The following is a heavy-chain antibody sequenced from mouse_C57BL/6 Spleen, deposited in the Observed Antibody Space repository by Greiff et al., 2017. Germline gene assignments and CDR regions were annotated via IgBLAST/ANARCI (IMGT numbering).Heavy chain of an antibody. D-gene: IGHD4-1*01. CDR2: INPTYSTT. J-gene: IGHJ4*01. CDR3: AKALGGDSIDY. V-gene: IGHV1-39*01. Sequence: IQLQQSGPVLVKPGASVKISCKASGYSFTAYNMNWVKQSTGKSLEWIGVINPTYSTTSYNQKFKGKATLTVDQSSRTAYMRINSATSEVSEVEKGAKALGGDSIDYWGKGTSGTVSS. CDR1: GYSFTAYN.